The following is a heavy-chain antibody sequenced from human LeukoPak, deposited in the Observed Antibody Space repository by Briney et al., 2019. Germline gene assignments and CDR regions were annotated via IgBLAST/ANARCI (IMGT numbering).Heavy chain of an antibody. D-gene: IGHD2-2*01. Sequence: SETLSLTCTVSGGFITSGRWWTWVRQSPGKGLEWIGEIYHSGSTNYNPSLTGRVTISVDTSKNQFFLKLSSVTAADTAVYYCARGHLLGYCSTTSCYIIFDYWGQGTLVTVSS. CDR1: GGFITSGRW. J-gene: IGHJ4*02. V-gene: IGHV4-4*02. CDR2: IYHSGST. CDR3: ARGHLLGYCSTTSCYIIFDY.